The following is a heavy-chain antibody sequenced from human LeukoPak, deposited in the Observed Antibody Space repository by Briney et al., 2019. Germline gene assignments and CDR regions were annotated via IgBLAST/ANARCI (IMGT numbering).Heavy chain of an antibody. CDR2: MNPNSGNT. V-gene: IGHV1-8*01. CDR3: ARYPLVAATPARRYYYYYGMDV. Sequence: ASVKVSCKASGCTFTSYDINWVRQATGQGLEWMGWMNPNSGNTGYAQRFQGRVTMTRNTSVSTAYMELSSLRSEDTAVYYCARYPLVAATPARRYYYYYGMDVWGQGTTVTVSS. CDR1: GCTFTSYD. D-gene: IGHD2-15*01. J-gene: IGHJ6*02.